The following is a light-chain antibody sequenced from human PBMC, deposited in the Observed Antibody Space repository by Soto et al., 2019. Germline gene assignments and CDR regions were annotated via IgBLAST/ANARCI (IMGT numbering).Light chain of an antibody. CDR2: GNS. V-gene: IGLV1-40*01. CDR3: QSYGDSLSGYV. CDR1: NSNIGAGYD. Sequence: QSLLTLPPSVSGAPGQRVTIPCTGSNSNIGAGYDVHWYQQLPGTAPKLLIYGNSNRPSGVPDRFSGSKSGTSASLTITGLQADDEADYYCQSYGDSLSGYVFGTGTKVTVL. J-gene: IGLJ1*01.